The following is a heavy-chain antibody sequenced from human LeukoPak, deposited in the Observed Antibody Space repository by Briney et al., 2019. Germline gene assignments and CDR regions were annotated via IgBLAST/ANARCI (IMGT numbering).Heavy chain of an antibody. CDR3: AKWGDFDVLTGYYVSDF. Sequence: GGSLRLSCAASGFTFSNYAMSWVRQAPAKGLEWVSAITGSGGNTYYADSVKGRFTISRDNSKNTLYLQMNSLRDEDTAVYYCAKWGDFDVLTGYYVSDFWGQGTLVTVSS. CDR2: ITGSGGNT. J-gene: IGHJ4*02. D-gene: IGHD3-9*01. CDR1: GFTFSNYA. V-gene: IGHV3-23*01.